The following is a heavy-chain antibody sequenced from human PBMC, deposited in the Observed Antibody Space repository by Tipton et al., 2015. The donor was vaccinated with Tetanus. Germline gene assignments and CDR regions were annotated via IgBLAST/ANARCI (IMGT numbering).Heavy chain of an antibody. D-gene: IGHD1-26*01. CDR1: GGSISSGGYY. Sequence: TLSLTCTVSGGSISSGGYYWSWIRQHPGKGLEWIGEIYYSGSTYYNPSLKSRVTISVDTSKNQFSLQLNSVTAADTAVYYCARDQARGARGWNYFDYWGRGTLATVSS. J-gene: IGHJ4*02. CDR3: ARDQARGARGWNYFDY. CDR2: IYYSGST. V-gene: IGHV4-31*03.